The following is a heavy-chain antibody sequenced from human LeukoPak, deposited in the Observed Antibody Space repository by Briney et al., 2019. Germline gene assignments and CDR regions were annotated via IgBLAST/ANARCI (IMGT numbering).Heavy chain of an antibody. CDR1: GGTFSSYA. CDR3: GQCVVVPPSYYYYMDV. J-gene: IGHJ6*03. Sequence: ASVKVSCKASGGTFSSYAISWVRQAPGQGLEWMGGIIPIFGTANYAQKFQGRVTITADESTSTAYMELSSLRSEDTAVYYCGQCVVVPPSYYYYMDVWGKGTTVTVSS. D-gene: IGHD2-2*01. CDR2: IIPIFGTA. V-gene: IGHV1-69*13.